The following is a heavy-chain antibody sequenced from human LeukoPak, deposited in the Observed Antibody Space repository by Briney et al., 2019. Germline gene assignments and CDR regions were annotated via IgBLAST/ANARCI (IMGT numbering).Heavy chain of an antibody. J-gene: IGHJ3*02. CDR3: AKDMRRYDSSGKGASDI. Sequence: GRSLRLSCAASGFTFDDYAMHWVRQAPGKGLEWVSGISWNSGSIGYADSVKGRFTISRDNAKNSLYLQMNSLRAEDTALYYCAKDMRRYDSSGKGASDIWGQGTMVTVSS. V-gene: IGHV3-9*01. D-gene: IGHD3-22*01. CDR1: GFTFDDYA. CDR2: ISWNSGSI.